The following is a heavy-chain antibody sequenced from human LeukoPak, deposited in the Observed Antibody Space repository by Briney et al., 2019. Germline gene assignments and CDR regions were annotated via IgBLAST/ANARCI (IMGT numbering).Heavy chain of an antibody. D-gene: IGHD4-23*01. CDR2: IIPIFGTA. CDR1: GGTFSSYA. CDR3: ARSYGDNWDYFDY. Sequence: SVKVSCKASGGTFSSYAISWVRQAPGQGLEWMGGIIPIFGTANYAQKFQGRVTITRDTSASTAYMDLSSLRSEDTAVYYCARSYGDNWDYFDYWGQGTLVTVSS. J-gene: IGHJ4*02. V-gene: IGHV1-69*05.